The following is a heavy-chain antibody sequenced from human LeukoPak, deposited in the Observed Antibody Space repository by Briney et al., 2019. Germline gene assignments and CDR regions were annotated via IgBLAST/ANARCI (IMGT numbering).Heavy chain of an antibody. D-gene: IGHD1-26*01. J-gene: IGHJ3*02. CDR2: IYYSGST. Sequence: PSETLSLTCTVSGGSISSYYWGWIRQPPRKGLEWIGYIYYSGSTNYNPSLKSRVTISVDTSKNQFSLKLSSVTAADTAVYYCARGGRRVVGPWVGAFDIWGQGTMVTVSS. CDR1: GGSISSYY. V-gene: IGHV4-59*01. CDR3: ARGGRRVVGPWVGAFDI.